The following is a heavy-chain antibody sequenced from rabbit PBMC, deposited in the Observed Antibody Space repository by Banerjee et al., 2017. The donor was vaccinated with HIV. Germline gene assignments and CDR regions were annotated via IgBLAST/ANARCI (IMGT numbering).Heavy chain of an antibody. CDR3: ARNTADYGYFNL. CDR1: GIDFSSHYY. J-gene: IGHJ4*01. V-gene: IGHV1S43*01. Sequence: QEQLVESGGGLVQPEGSLTLTCTASGIDFSSHYYMCWVRQVPGKGLEFIACTYTSGAGTWYARWVNGRFTISFDNAQNTVFLQMTSLTAADTATYFCARNTADYGYFNLWGQGTLVTVS. CDR2: TYTSGAGT. D-gene: IGHD6-1*01.